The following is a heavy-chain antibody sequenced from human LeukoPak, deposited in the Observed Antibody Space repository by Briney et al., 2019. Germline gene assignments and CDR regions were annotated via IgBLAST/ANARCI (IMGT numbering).Heavy chain of an antibody. Sequence: GGSLRLSCAASGFTFGDYYMSWIRQAPGKGLEWVSYISSSGSTIYYADSMKGRFTISRDNSKNTLYLQMNSLRAEDTAVYYCAKDLWGSGWYVLDYWGQGTLVTVSS. J-gene: IGHJ4*02. CDR1: GFTFGDYY. CDR3: AKDLWGSGWYVLDY. V-gene: IGHV3-11*01. D-gene: IGHD6-19*01. CDR2: ISSSGSTI.